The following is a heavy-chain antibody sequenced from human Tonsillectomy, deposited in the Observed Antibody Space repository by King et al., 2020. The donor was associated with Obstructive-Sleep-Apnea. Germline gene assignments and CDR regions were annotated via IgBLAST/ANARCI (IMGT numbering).Heavy chain of an antibody. Sequence: LQLQESGPGLVKPSETLSLTCTVSGGSISSSSYYWGWIRQPPGKGLEWMGSIFYSGSTYYNPSLKSRVTISVDTSKNQFSLKLSSVTAADTAVYYCAREGGSDAFDIWGQGTMVTVSS. CDR3: AREGGSDAFDI. CDR2: IFYSGST. J-gene: IGHJ3*02. V-gene: IGHV4-39*07. CDR1: GGSISSSSYY.